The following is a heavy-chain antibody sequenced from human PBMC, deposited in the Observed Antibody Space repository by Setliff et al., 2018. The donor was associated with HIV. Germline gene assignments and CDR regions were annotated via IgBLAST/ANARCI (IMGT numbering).Heavy chain of an antibody. CDR3: GKVKISAAGSLDH. Sequence: PGGSLRLSCAASGFFVSENYMSWVRQAPGKGLEWVSVIYSGGSTYYADSVKGRFTISRDNSKNTLYLQMNSLRAEDTAVYYCGKVKISAAGSLDHWGQGALVTVSS. J-gene: IGHJ4*02. V-gene: IGHV3-53*01. D-gene: IGHD6-13*01. CDR2: IYSGGST. CDR1: GFFVSENY.